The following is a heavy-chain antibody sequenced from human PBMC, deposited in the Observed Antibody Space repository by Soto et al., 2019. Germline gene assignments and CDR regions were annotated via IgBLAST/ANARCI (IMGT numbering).Heavy chain of an antibody. D-gene: IGHD2-15*01. CDR1: GGSISSGGYS. CDR3: ARGGGAAYGMDV. Sequence: QLQRQESGSGLVKPSQTLSLTCAVSGGSISSGGYSWSWIRQPPGKGLEWIGYIYHSGSTYYNPSLKSRVTISVDRSKNQFSLKLSSVTAADTAVYYCARGGGAAYGMDVWGQGTTVTVSS. J-gene: IGHJ6*02. V-gene: IGHV4-30-2*01. CDR2: IYHSGST.